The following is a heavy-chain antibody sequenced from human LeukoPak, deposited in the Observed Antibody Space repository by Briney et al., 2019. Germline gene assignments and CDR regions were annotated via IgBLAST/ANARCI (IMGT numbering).Heavy chain of an antibody. CDR1: GFIFNNYD. D-gene: IGHD3/OR15-3a*01. CDR3: VRDGLDAFDY. Sequence: GGSLRLSCTASGFIFNNYDMHWVRQAPGKGLEWVAFIQYAGSDKYYTDSVKGRFTISRDNSMNTLYLQLNSLRADDTAVYYCVRDGLDAFDYWGQGTLVTVSS. V-gene: IGHV3-30*02. J-gene: IGHJ4*02. CDR2: IQYAGSDK.